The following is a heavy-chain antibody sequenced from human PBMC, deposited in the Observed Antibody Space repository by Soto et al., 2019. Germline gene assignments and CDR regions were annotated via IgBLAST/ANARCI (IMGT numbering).Heavy chain of an antibody. CDR3: AREGADYYGSGSPFGY. CDR1: GGTFSSYA. J-gene: IGHJ4*02. D-gene: IGHD3-10*01. Sequence: QVQLVQSGAEVKKPGSSVKVSCKASGGTFSSYAISWVRQAPGQGLEWMGGIIPIFGTANYAQKFQGRVTITADESTSTADMELSSLRSEDTAVYYCAREGADYYGSGSPFGYWGQGTLVTVSS. CDR2: IIPIFGTA. V-gene: IGHV1-69*01.